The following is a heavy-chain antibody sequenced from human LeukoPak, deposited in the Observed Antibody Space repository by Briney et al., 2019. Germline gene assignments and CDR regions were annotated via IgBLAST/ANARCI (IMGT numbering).Heavy chain of an antibody. Sequence: GGSLSLSCAASGFTFSSYSMNWVRQAPGKGPEWVSYISARSTSTHYADSVKGRFSISRDNDKDSLYLQMDSLRVEDTAIYYCARDHEFYDRSPHYLGGAIDHWGQGALVTVSS. CDR3: ARDHEFYDRSPHYLGGAIDH. CDR1: GFTFSSYS. D-gene: IGHD3-22*01. V-gene: IGHV3-48*01. CDR2: ISARSTST. J-gene: IGHJ4*02.